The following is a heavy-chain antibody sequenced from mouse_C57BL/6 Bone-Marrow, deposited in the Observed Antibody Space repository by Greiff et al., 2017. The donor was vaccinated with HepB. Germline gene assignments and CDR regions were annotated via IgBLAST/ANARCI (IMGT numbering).Heavy chain of an antibody. CDR1: GFTFSSYT. Sequence: DVKLVESGGGLVKPGGSLKLSCAASGFTFSSYTMSWVRQTPEKRLEWVATISGGGGNTYYPDSVKGRFTISRDNAKNTLYLQMSSLRSEDTALYYCASLYYYCSSLLFAYWGQGTLVTVSA. J-gene: IGHJ3*01. CDR3: ASLYYYCSSLLFAY. CDR2: ISGGGGNT. V-gene: IGHV5-9*01. D-gene: IGHD1-1*01.